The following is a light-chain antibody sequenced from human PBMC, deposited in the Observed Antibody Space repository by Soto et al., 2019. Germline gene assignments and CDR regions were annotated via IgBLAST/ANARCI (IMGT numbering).Light chain of an antibody. J-gene: IGKJ3*01. V-gene: IGKV3-20*01. Sequence: EIVLTQSPGTLSLSPGERATLSCRASQSVSRNSLAWYQQQPGQAPRLLIYGASSRATDIPDRFSGGGSGTDFTLIVSRLEPEDFAVYFCQQYGTSPPTFGPGTKVDIK. CDR3: QQYGTSPPT. CDR2: GAS. CDR1: QSVSRNS.